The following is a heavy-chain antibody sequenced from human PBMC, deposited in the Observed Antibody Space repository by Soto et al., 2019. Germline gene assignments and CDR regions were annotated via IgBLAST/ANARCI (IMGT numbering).Heavy chain of an antibody. J-gene: IGHJ4*02. Sequence: SETLSLTCTVSGGSISSGGYYWSWIRQHPGQGLEWIGYIYYSGSTYYNPSLKSRVTISVDTSKNQFSLKLSSVTAADTAVYYCARVIMITFGGVIVNPLYIDYWGQGTLVTVSS. CDR1: GGSISSGGYY. D-gene: IGHD3-16*02. CDR2: IYYSGST. CDR3: ARVIMITFGGVIVNPLYIDY. V-gene: IGHV4-31*03.